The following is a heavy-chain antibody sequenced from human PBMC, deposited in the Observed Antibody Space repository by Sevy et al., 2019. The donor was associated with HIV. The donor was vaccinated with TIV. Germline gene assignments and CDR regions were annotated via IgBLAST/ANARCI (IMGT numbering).Heavy chain of an antibody. J-gene: IGHJ6*02. CDR1: GGSFSGYY. V-gene: IGHV4-34*01. CDR2: INHSGST. D-gene: IGHD1-26*01. CDR3: ARGGRIVGDTDSADYYYGMDV. Sequence: SETLSLTCAVYGGSFSGYYWSWIRQPPGKGLEWIGEINHSGSTNYNPSLKSRVTISVDTSKNQFSLKLSSVTAADTVVYYCARGGRIVGDTDSADYYYGMDVWGQGTTVTVSS.